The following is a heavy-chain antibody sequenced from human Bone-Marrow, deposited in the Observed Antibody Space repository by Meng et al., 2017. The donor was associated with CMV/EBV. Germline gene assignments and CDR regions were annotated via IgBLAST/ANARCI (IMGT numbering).Heavy chain of an antibody. CDR2: IRYDGSNK. J-gene: IGHJ4*02. CDR3: AKEIQLKPFDF. CDR1: GFTFSSYG. Sequence: GESLKISCAASGFTFSSYGMHWVRQAPGKGLEWVAFIRYDGSNKYYADSVKGRFTISRDNSENTLFLQMNSLSIEDTAIYYCAKEIQLKPFDFWGQGTRVTVSS. V-gene: IGHV3-30*02.